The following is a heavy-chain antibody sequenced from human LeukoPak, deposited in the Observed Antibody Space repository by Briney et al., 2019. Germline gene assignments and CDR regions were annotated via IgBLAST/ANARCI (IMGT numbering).Heavy chain of an antibody. D-gene: IGHD2-15*01. CDR3: ARDARSVAATQYFDY. V-gene: IGHV4-39*07. J-gene: IGHJ4*02. CDR2: IYYSGST. Sequence: SETLSLTCTVSGGSISSSSYYWGWIRQPPGKGLEWIGSIYYSGSTYYDPSLKSRVTISVDTSKNQFSLELSSVTAADTAVYYCARDARSVAATQYFDYWGQGTLVTVSS. CDR1: GGSISSSSYY.